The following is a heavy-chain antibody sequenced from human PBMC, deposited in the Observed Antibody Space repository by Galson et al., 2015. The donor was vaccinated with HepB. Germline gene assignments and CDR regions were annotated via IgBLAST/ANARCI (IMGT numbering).Heavy chain of an antibody. V-gene: IGHV3-30-3*01. Sequence: SLRLSCAASGFTFSSYAMHWVRQAPGKGLEWVAVISYDGSNKYYADSVKGLFTISRDNSKNTLYLQMNSLRAEDTDVYYCARPGIAVAGRIVHWGQGTLFTVSS. J-gene: IGHJ4*02. CDR3: ARPGIAVAGRIVH. CDR1: GFTFSSYA. D-gene: IGHD6-19*01. CDR2: ISYDGSNK.